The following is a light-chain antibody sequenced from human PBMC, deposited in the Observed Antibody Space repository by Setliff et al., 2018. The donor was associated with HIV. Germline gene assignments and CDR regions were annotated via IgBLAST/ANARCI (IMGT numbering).Light chain of an antibody. V-gene: IGLV7-46*01. CDR1: TGAVTSGHY. CDR3: LLSYGGARV. J-gene: IGLJ1*01. CDR2: DAT. Sequence: VTQESSLTVSPGGTISLTCVSSTGAVTSGHYPHWFQQKPGQVPRPLIYDATKRHSWTPSRFSGSLLRDKAALTLSNAQAEDEADYYCLLSYGGARVFGRGTKVTVL.